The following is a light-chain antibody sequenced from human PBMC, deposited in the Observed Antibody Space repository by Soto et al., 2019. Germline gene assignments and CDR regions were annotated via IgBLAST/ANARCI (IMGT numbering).Light chain of an antibody. CDR2: GAS. Sequence: EIVLTQSPGTLSLSPGERATLSCRASQNVSSSYLAWYQQKCGQAPRLLISGASNRATGIPDRFIGSGSGTVFILIISRLEPEDFAMYYCQQYGSSPRTFGQGTKVEIK. J-gene: IGKJ1*01. CDR1: QNVSSSY. V-gene: IGKV3-20*01. CDR3: QQYGSSPRT.